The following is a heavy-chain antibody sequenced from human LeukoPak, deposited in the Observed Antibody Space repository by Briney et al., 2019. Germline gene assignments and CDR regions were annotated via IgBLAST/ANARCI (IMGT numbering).Heavy chain of an antibody. D-gene: IGHD3-22*01. J-gene: IGHJ4*02. V-gene: IGHV3-33*06. CDR2: IWYDGSNK. CDR3: AKDRIPSSGWESDF. CDR1: GFTISSYG. Sequence: PGRSLRLSCAASGFTISSYGMHWVRQAPDKGLEWVAVIWYDGSNKYYADSVKGRFTISRDNSKNTLYLQMNSLRAEDTALYYCAKDRIPSSGWESDFWGQGTLVTVSS.